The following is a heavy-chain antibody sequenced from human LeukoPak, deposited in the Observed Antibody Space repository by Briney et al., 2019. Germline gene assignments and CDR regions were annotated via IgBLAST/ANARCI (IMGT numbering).Heavy chain of an antibody. Sequence: ASVKVSCKASGYTFTSYYMHWVRQAPGQGLEWMGLNNTSTVTARSVQKFQGRVTMTRDTSTSTVYMDLSSLTSEDTAVYYCARDRGLLYGSSGCLDSWGQGTLVTVSS. CDR3: ARDRGLLYGSSGCLDS. CDR1: GYTFTSYY. V-gene: IGHV1-46*01. D-gene: IGHD6-19*01. CDR2: NNTSTVTA. J-gene: IGHJ4*02.